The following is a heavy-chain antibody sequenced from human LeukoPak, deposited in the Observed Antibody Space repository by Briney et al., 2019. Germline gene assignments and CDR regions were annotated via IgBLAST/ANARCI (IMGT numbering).Heavy chain of an antibody. CDR1: GGSNSSGSYY. CDR3: ARDLLGLPAATIIGY. CDR2: IYTSGST. Sequence: SQTLSLTCTVSGGSNSSGSYYWSWIRQPAGKGLEWIGRIYTSGSTNYNPSLKSRVTISVDTSKNQFSLKLSSVTAADTAVYYCARDLLGLPAATIIGYWGQGTLVAVSS. V-gene: IGHV4-61*02. D-gene: IGHD2-2*01. J-gene: IGHJ4*02.